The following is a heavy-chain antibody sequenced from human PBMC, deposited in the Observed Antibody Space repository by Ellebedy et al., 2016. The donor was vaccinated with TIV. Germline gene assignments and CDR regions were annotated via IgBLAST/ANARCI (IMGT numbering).Heavy chain of an antibody. Sequence: AASVKVSCKASGYTFTGYYMHWVRQAPGQGLEWMGIINPSGGSTSYAQKLQGRVTISVDTSKNQFSLKLSSVTAADTAVYYCARGIGDPFLDYWGQGTLVTVSS. J-gene: IGHJ4*02. D-gene: IGHD2-21*01. CDR2: INPSGGST. V-gene: IGHV1-46*04. CDR3: ARGIGDPFLDY. CDR1: GYTFTGYY.